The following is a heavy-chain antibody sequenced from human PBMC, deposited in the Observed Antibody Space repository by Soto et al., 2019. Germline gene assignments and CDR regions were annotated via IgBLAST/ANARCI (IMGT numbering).Heavy chain of an antibody. CDR1: VVSVTSGNYY. D-gene: IGHD2-21*01. J-gene: IGHJ4*02. V-gene: IGHV4-61*01. CDR2: IYYSGST. CDR3: ARGTVVNPFVEY. Sequence: SETLSLTCTFSVVSVTSGNYYWSWIRQPPWKGLEWIGHIYYSGSTNYNPSLKSRVTISVDAPKNQFSLKLSSVTAADTAIYYCARGTVVNPFVEYWGQGTLVTVSS.